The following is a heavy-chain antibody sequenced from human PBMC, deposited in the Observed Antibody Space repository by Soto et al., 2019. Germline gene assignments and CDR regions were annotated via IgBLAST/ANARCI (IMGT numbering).Heavy chain of an antibody. Sequence: GGSLRLSCAASGFTFSSYGMHWVRQAPGKGLEWVAVIWYDGSNKYYADSVKGQFTISRDNSKNTLYLQMNSLRAEDTAVYYCARDPSDSSGQFDYWGQGTLVTVSS. J-gene: IGHJ4*02. V-gene: IGHV3-33*01. CDR2: IWYDGSNK. CDR3: ARDPSDSSGQFDY. D-gene: IGHD6-19*01. CDR1: GFTFSSYG.